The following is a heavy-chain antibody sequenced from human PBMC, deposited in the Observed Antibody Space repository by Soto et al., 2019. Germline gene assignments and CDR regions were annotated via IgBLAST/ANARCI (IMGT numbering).Heavy chain of an antibody. CDR3: TRQDLSSGCDY. D-gene: IGHD3-22*01. V-gene: IGHV5-51*01. J-gene: IGHJ4*02. CDR2: IYPADSDV. CDR1: GYTFATYW. Sequence: PGESLKISCKGSGYTFATYWIGWARQMPGKGLEWMGIIYPADSDVRYSPSFKGLVTISVDKSISTAYLQWSSLKASDTAIYYCTRQDLSSGCDYWGQGTLVTVPQ.